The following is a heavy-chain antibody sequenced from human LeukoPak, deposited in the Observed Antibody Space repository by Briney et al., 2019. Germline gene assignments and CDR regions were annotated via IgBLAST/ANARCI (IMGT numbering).Heavy chain of an antibody. CDR1: GFTFSSYS. Sequence: GGSLRLSCAASGFTFSSYSMTWVRQAPGKGLEWVSSISSSSSYIYYAYSVKGRFTISRDNAKNSLYLQMNSLRAEDTAVYYCAREGRGYYFDYWGQGTLVTVSS. CDR3: AREGRGYYFDY. V-gene: IGHV3-21*01. J-gene: IGHJ4*02. CDR2: ISSSSSYI.